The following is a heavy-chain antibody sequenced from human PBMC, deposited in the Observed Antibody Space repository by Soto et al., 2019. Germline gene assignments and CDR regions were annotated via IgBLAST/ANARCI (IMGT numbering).Heavy chain of an antibody. CDR2: IYNEFT. Sequence: EVQLVESGGGLVQPGGSLRLSCVASGFTVTEIYMNWVRQAPGKGLEWVSVIYNEFTDYADSVRGRFSISTDSSKNALYLQMNRLRAEDSAVYYCVREPRYCSGGSCSIMGDAFDTWGQGTMVTVSS. J-gene: IGHJ3*02. D-gene: IGHD2-15*01. CDR1: GFTVTEIY. V-gene: IGHV3-66*01. CDR3: VREPRYCSGGSCSIMGDAFDT.